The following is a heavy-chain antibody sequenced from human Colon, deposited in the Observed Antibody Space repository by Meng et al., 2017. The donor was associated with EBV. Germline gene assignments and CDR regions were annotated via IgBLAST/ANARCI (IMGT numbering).Heavy chain of an antibody. CDR1: GDSISSGDYS. CDR2: IYHGGTT. D-gene: IGHD2-21*02. V-gene: IGHV4-30-2*01. Sequence: SCSGLLQPSPSRSLTWAVSGDSISSGDYSWSWIRQPPGQGLEWIGYIYHGGTTYNTSLKSRVTISVDNSKNQFSLRLTSVTAADTAVYYCARGPYCGGDCYWFDPWGQGTLVTVSS. CDR3: ARGPYCGGDCYWFDP. J-gene: IGHJ5*02.